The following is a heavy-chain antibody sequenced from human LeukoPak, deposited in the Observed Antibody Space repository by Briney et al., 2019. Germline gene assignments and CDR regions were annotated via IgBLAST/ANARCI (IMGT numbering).Heavy chain of an antibody. CDR1: GGSISSYY. Sequence: SETLSLTCTVSGGSISSYYWSWIRQPPGKGLEWIGYIYYSGSTNYNPSLKSRVTISVDTSENQFSLKLSSVTAADTAVYYCAREGGGSGFFFDYWGQGTLVTVSS. J-gene: IGHJ4*02. CDR2: IYYSGST. D-gene: IGHD6-19*01. CDR3: AREGGGSGFFFDY. V-gene: IGHV4-59*01.